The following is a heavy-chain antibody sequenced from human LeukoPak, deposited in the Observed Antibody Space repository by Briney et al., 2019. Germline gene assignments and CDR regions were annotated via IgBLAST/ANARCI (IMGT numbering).Heavy chain of an antibody. CDR2: ISDSGGNT. V-gene: IGHV3-23*01. J-gene: IGHJ4*02. Sequence: GGSLRLSCAASGFTFSNYAMSWVRQAPGRGLEWVSSISDSGGNTYYADSVKGRFTISRDNSKNTLYLQMNSLRAEDTAVYYCAKGDPHIKISWIQLWETGDYWGQGTLVTVSS. D-gene: IGHD5-18*01. CDR1: GFTFSNYA. CDR3: AKGDPHIKISWIQLWETGDY.